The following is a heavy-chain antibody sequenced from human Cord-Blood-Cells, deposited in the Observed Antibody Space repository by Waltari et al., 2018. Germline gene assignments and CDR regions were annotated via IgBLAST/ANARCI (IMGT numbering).Heavy chain of an antibody. J-gene: IGHJ4*02. Sequence: QVQLVESGGGVVQPGRSLRLSCAASGFTFSSYGMHWVRQAPGKGLEWVAVISYDGSNKYYADSVKGRFTISRDNSKNTLYLQMNSLRAEDTAVYYCAKSDGDYAFDYWGQGTLVTVSS. V-gene: IGHV3-30*18. CDR2: ISYDGSNK. CDR1: GFTFSSYG. D-gene: IGHD4-17*01. CDR3: AKSDGDYAFDY.